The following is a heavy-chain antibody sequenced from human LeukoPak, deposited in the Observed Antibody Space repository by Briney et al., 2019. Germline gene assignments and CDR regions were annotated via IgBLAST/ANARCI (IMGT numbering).Heavy chain of an antibody. Sequence: GGSLRLSCAASGLTFSSYAMSWVRQAPGKGLEWVSAISGSGGSTYYADSVKGRFTISRDNSKNTLYLQMNSLRAEDTAVYYCAKATYYYYYMDVWGKGTTVTVSS. V-gene: IGHV3-23*01. J-gene: IGHJ6*03. CDR1: GLTFSSYA. CDR2: ISGSGGST. CDR3: AKATYYYYYMDV.